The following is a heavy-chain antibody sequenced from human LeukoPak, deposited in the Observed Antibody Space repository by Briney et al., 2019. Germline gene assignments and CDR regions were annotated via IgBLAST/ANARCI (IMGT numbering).Heavy chain of an antibody. CDR1: GGSISSYY. CDR2: IYYSGST. Sequence: SETLSPTCTVSGGSISSYYWSWIRQPPGKGLEWIGYIYYSGSTNYNPSLKSRVTISVDTSKNQFSLKLSSVTAADTAVYYCARSPSVLLWFGELSLWFDPWGQGTLVTVSS. CDR3: ARSPSVLLWFGELSLWFDP. V-gene: IGHV4-59*01. D-gene: IGHD3-10*01. J-gene: IGHJ5*02.